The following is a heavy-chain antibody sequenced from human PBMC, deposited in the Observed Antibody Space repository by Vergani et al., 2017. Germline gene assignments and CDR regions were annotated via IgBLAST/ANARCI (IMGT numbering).Heavy chain of an antibody. CDR2: TWYDGNNK. D-gene: IGHD3-16*01. CDR3: AKHFRGWGIDY. Sequence: QVQLVESGGGVVQPGRSLRLSCAASGFTFNQYGMHWFRQAPGKGLEWVAVTWYDGNNKQYADSVKGRFTISRDNSKSTMYLQMNSLRDEDTGVYYCAKHFRGWGIDYWGQGTQVIVSS. CDR1: GFTFNQYG. V-gene: IGHV3-33*06. J-gene: IGHJ4*02.